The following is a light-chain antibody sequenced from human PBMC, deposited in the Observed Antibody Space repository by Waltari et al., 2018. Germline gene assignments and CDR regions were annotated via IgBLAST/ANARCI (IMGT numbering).Light chain of an antibody. CDR3: QAWDSSTVV. CDR2: QDS. V-gene: IGLV3-1*01. Sequence: SYELTQPPSVSVSPGHTARITCSGDKLGYKYVCWYQQKPGQSPVLVIFQDSKRRSGIPERFSGSNSGNTATLTISGTQAMDEADYYCQAWDSSTVVFGGGTKLTVL. CDR1: KLGYKY. J-gene: IGLJ2*01.